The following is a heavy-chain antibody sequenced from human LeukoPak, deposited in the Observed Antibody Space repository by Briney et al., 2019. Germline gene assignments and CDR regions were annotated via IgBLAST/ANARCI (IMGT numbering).Heavy chain of an antibody. J-gene: IGHJ4*02. D-gene: IGHD6-19*01. CDR2: IGSGGDT. CDR3: ARAVAGTDEIDS. Sequence: GGSLRLSCAGSGFSFSSYDMLWVRQAPGKGLEWVSAIGSGGDTYYAGSVKGRFTISRESAKNSFYLQMNSRSAGDTAVYFCARAVAGTDEIDSWGQGTLVTVSS. CDR1: GFSFSSYD. V-gene: IGHV3-13*01.